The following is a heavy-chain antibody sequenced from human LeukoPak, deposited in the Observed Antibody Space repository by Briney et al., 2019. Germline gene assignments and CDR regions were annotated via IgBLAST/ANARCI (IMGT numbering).Heavy chain of an antibody. CDR2: INNVGSAT. CDR1: GLTFSNSW. D-gene: IGHD3-16*01. V-gene: IGHV3-74*01. CDR3: ARVSGLGMNEYLQH. Sequence: TGGSLRLSCAASGLTFSNSWMHWVRQDPGKGLVSVSRINNVGSATSYADSVKGRFTISRDNAKNTLYLQMNSLRAEDTAVYFCARVSGLGMNEYLQHWGQGTLVTVSS. J-gene: IGHJ1*01.